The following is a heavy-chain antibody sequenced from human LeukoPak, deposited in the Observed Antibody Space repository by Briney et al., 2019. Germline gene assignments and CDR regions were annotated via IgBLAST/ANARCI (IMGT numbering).Heavy chain of an antibody. Sequence: PGGSLRLSCAASGFSFSNAWMNWVRQAPGKGLEWVGHIKSKIDGGTTDYAAPVKGRFTISRDDSKNTLYLQMNSLRAEDTAVYYCARGGVWFGEPIGPLFDYWGQGTLVTVSS. CDR1: GFSFSNAW. V-gene: IGHV3-15*01. D-gene: IGHD3-10*01. J-gene: IGHJ4*02. CDR3: ARGGVWFGEPIGPLFDY. CDR2: IKSKIDGGTT.